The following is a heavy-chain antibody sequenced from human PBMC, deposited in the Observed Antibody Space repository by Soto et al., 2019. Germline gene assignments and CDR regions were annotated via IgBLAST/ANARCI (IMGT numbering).Heavy chain of an antibody. CDR3: SSGQREEWLGH. CDR1: GLTFSDYD. V-gene: IGHV3-48*03. J-gene: IGHJ4*02. CDR2: ITTDGTTI. Sequence: EVQLVESGGGLVQPGGSRRLSCVVSGLTFSDYDMNWVRQAPGKGLEWLSCITTDGTTIYYADSVKGRFTVSRDNAKNSVYPQTNSLRVDDTAGYYLSSGQREEWLGHWGQGTLLT. D-gene: IGHD3-3*01.